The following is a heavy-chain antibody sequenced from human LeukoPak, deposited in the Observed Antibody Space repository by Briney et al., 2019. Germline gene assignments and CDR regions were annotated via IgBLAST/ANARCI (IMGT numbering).Heavy chain of an antibody. CDR2: ISSSGSTI. CDR1: GFTFSSYA. D-gene: IGHD2-15*01. CDR3: ARDSQYCSGGSCYPNY. Sequence: GRPLRLSCAASGFTFSSYAMHWVRQAPGKGLEWVSYISSSGSTIYYADSVKGRFTISRDNAKNSLYLQMNSLRAEDTAVYYCARDSQYCSGGSCYPNYWGQGTLVTVSS. V-gene: IGHV3-48*04. J-gene: IGHJ4*02.